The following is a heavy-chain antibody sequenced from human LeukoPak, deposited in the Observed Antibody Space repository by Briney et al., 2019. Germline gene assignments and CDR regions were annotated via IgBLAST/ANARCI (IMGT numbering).Heavy chain of an antibody. V-gene: IGHV3-23*01. CDR2: ISGSGGST. CDR3: TTEILYDFWSGYLLGGKTSYGMDV. Sequence: GGSLRLSCAASGFTFSSYAMSWVRQAPGKGLEWVSAISGSGGSTYYADSVKGRFTISRDNSKNTLYLQMNSLKTEDTAVYYCTTEILYDFWSGYLLGGKTSYGMDVWGQGTTVTVSS. J-gene: IGHJ6*02. CDR1: GFTFSSYA. D-gene: IGHD3-3*01.